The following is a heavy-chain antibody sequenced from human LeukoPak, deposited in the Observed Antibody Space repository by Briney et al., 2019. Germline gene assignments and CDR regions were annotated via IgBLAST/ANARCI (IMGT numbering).Heavy chain of an antibody. Sequence: GGSLRLSCAASGFAASGFTFSTFGMHWVRQAPGEGLEWVAFVRYDGTNKYYADSVKGRFTISRDDSKNTLYLQMNSLRAEDAAVYYCAKDLPMYYDILTGYYQFDYWGQGTLVTVSS. CDR3: AKDLPMYYDILTGYYQFDY. V-gene: IGHV3-30*02. D-gene: IGHD3-9*01. CDR1: GFTFSTFG. J-gene: IGHJ4*02. CDR2: VRYDGTNK.